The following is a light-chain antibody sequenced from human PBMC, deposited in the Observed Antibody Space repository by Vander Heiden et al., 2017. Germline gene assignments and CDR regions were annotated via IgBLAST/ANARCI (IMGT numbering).Light chain of an antibody. V-gene: IGKV1-33*01. CDR2: DAS. Sequence: DLQMPQPPAPLSASVGDRVTITCQASQDISNQLNWYQQKPGKAPKVLIYDASNLETGVPTRFSGSGSGTDFTFTISSLQPEDIATYYCQQYQHQIAFGQGTRLEIK. CDR1: QDISNQ. J-gene: IGKJ5*01. CDR3: QQYQHQIA.